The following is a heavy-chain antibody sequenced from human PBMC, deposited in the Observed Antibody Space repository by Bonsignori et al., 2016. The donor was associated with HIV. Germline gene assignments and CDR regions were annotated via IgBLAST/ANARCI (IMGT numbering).Heavy chain of an antibody. J-gene: IGHJ5*02. V-gene: IGHV3-49*02. CDR3: SREAYYEILTGYYNSRALDH. Sequence: WIRQPPGKGLEWVGFIRSNSYGGTTEYAASVKGRFTISRDDSKSIAYLQMNSLTTEDTAVYYCSREAYYEILTGYYNSRALDHWGQGTPVTVSS. CDR2: IRSNSYGGTT. D-gene: IGHD3-9*01.